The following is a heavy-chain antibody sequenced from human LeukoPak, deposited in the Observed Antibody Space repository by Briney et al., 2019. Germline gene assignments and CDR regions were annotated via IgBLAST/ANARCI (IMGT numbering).Heavy chain of an antibody. Sequence: PSEILSLTCTVSGGSISSISYYWGWIRQPPGKGLEWIGSMYHNGSTYYNPSLKSRVTISVDTSKNQFSLKLTSVTAADTAVYYCARHPSGRMWLQQGGWFDPWGQGTLVTVSS. D-gene: IGHD5-24*01. J-gene: IGHJ5*02. V-gene: IGHV4-39*01. CDR3: ARHPSGRMWLQQGGWFDP. CDR2: MYHNGST. CDR1: GGSISSISYY.